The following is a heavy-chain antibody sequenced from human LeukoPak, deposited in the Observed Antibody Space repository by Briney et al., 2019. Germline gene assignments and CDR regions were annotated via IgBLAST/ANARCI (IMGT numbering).Heavy chain of an antibody. D-gene: IGHD4-11*01. V-gene: IGHV4-59*01. CDR2: IYYSGST. J-gene: IGHJ6*03. CDR1: GGSISSYY. Sequence: SETLSLTCTVSGGSISSYYWSWIRQPPGKGLEWIGYIYYSGSTNYNPTLKSRVTISVDTSKNQFSLKLSSVTAADTAVYYCARGKDSNYSYYYYYYYMDVWGKGTTVTVSS. CDR3: ARGKDSNYSYYYYYYYMDV.